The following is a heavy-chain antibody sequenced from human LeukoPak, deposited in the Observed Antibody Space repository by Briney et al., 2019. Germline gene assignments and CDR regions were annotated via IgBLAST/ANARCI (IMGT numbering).Heavy chain of an antibody. J-gene: IGHJ6*02. Sequence: GGSLRLSCAASGFTFCSYSMNWVRQAPGKGLEWVSSISSSSSYIYYADSVKGRFTISRDNAKNSLYLQMNSLRAEDTAVYYCARDAVDTANAVWGQGTTVTVSS. V-gene: IGHV3-21*01. CDR2: ISSSSSYI. CDR1: GFTFCSYS. CDR3: ARDAVDTANAV. D-gene: IGHD5-18*01.